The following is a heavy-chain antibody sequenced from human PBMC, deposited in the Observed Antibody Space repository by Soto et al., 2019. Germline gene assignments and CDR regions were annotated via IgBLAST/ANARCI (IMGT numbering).Heavy chain of an antibody. CDR2: INPNSGDT. V-gene: IGHV1-2*04. CDR1: GYTFTGYY. D-gene: IGHD2-2*01. CDR3: ARDPQGFCSSTRCSDHYYGMDV. Sequence: QVQLVQSGAEVKKPGASVKVSCKASGYTFTGYYIHWVRQAPGQGLEWMGWINPNSGDTNYAQKFQGWVTMTRDTSISTAYMELSRLRSNDTGVYYCARDPQGFCSSTRCSDHYYGMDVWGQGTTVTVFS. J-gene: IGHJ6*01.